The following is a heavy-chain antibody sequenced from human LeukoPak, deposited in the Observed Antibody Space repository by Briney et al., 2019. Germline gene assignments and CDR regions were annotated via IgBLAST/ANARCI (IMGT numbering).Heavy chain of an antibody. Sequence: VASVKVSCKASGYTFTSYGISWVRQAPGQGLEWMGWISAYNGNTNYAQKLQGRVTMTTDTSTSTAYMELRSLRSDDTAVYYSARLSLLEATIGGPLVFDYWGQGTLVTVSS. CDR3: ARLSLLEATIGGPLVFDY. CDR2: ISAYNGNT. CDR1: GYTFTSYG. V-gene: IGHV1-18*01. D-gene: IGHD5-12*01. J-gene: IGHJ4*02.